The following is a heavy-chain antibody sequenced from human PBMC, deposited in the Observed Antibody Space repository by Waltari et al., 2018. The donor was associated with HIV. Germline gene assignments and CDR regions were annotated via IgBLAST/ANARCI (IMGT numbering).Heavy chain of an antibody. CDR1: GFTFSSHW. Sequence: EVLLLVSVAGSVLPGGSLALSCAAPGFTFSSHWMQWVRQVPGTGLVWVSRINPEGTITTYADSVKGRFTVSRDNAKNTLYLQMNSLRVEDTALYYCARGWYIDYWGQGTLVTVSS. CDR3: ARGWYIDY. CDR2: INPEGTIT. D-gene: IGHD6-19*01. J-gene: IGHJ4*02. V-gene: IGHV3-74*03.